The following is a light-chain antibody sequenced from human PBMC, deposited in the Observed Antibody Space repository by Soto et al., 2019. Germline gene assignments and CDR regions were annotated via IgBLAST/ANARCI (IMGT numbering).Light chain of an antibody. CDR1: QSVSSN. Sequence: ELVMTQSPATLSVSPGERATLSCMASQSVSSNLAWYQQKPAQAPRLLIYGASTRATGIPDRFSGSGSGTEFTLTISSLQSEDFAVYYCQQYNNWPPWTFGRGTKVEIK. V-gene: IGKV3-15*01. J-gene: IGKJ1*01. CDR2: GAS. CDR3: QQYNNWPPWT.